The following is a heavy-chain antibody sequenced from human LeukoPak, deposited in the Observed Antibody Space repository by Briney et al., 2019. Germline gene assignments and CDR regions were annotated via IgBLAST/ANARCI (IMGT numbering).Heavy chain of an antibody. CDR1: GFTFSSYW. Sequence: GGSLRLSCAASGFTFSSYWMHWVRQAPGKGLVWVSRINTDGSSTSYADSVKGRFTISRDNAKNTLYLQMNSLRAEDTAVYYCAKDRRISSSWSNWFDPWGQGTLVTVSS. D-gene: IGHD6-13*01. J-gene: IGHJ5*02. CDR3: AKDRRISSSWSNWFDP. CDR2: INTDGSST. V-gene: IGHV3-74*01.